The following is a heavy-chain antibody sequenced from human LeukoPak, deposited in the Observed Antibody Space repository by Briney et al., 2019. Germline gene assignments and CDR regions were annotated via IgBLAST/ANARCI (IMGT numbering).Heavy chain of an antibody. D-gene: IGHD3-3*01. V-gene: IGHV4-4*07. CDR1: GASITGYR. J-gene: IGHJ4*02. CDR2: VSINGDT. Sequence: PETLSLTCSVSGASITGYRWSWMRQCAVKSREWLGRVSINGDTTYNPSVSSRVTISRDTSKSQFSLSLKSVTVADTGVYYCVRENQLLFYGAVIDHWSQGTLVAVS. CDR3: VRENQLLFYGAVIDH.